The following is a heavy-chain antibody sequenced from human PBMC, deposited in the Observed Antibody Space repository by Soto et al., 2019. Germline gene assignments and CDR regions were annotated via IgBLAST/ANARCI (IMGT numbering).Heavy chain of an antibody. CDR2: ISYDGSNK. J-gene: IGHJ4*02. Sequence: GGSLRLSCAASGFTFSSYAMHWVRQAPGKGLEWVAVISYDGSNKYYADSVKGRFTISRDNSKNTLYLQMNSLRAEDTAVYYCARDRGSGGYYDILTGYLDYWGQGTLVTVSS. CDR3: ARDRGSGGYYDILTGYLDY. V-gene: IGHV3-30-3*01. CDR1: GFTFSSYA. D-gene: IGHD3-9*01.